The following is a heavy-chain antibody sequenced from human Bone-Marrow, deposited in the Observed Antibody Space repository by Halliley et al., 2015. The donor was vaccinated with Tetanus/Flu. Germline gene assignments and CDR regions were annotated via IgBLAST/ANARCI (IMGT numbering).Heavy chain of an antibody. CDR3: VHTNRICGMDA. J-gene: IGHJ6*01. V-gene: IGHV3-66*01. CDR2: RYSGGST. Sequence: KGPGGVSVRYSGGSTSCAGAVRVRFYISRNNSKSMVYLQMNSLRGEDTAVYYCVHTNRICGMDAWGQGSTGTVSS.